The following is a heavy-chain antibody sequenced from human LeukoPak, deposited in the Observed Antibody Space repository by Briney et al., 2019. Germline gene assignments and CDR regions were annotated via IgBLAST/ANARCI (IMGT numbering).Heavy chain of an antibody. CDR3: AGDYDHFDV. D-gene: IGHD4-17*01. CDR2: IKTKSDGGTT. Sequence: GGSLILSCAASGFTFSNAWMNWVRQAPGKGLEWVGRIKTKSDGGTTDYTAPVKGRFTISRDDSKNTLYLQMHSLKIEDTAMYYCAGDYDHFDVWGRGTLVTVSS. V-gene: IGHV3-15*01. CDR1: GFTFSNAW. J-gene: IGHJ2*01.